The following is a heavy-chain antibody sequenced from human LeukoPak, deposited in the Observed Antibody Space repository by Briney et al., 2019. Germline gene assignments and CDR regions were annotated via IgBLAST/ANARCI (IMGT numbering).Heavy chain of an antibody. J-gene: IGHJ4*02. CDR1: GFTFNSYS. CDR2: ISSSSSTI. Sequence: GGSLRLSCAASGFTFNSYSLNWVRQAPGKGLEWVSYISSSSSTIYYADSVKGRFTISRDNAKNSLYLQMNSLRAEDTAVYYCARVCGGDCYGFDYWGQGTLVTVSS. CDR3: ARVCGGDCYGFDY. D-gene: IGHD2-21*01. V-gene: IGHV3-48*01.